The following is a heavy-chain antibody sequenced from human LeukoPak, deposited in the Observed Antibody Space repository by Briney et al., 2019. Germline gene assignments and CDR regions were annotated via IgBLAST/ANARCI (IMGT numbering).Heavy chain of an antibody. J-gene: IGHJ4*02. CDR1: GVTFSSYS. CDR3: ARDRGGSYSAIDY. Sequence: GGSLRLSCAASGVTFSSYSINWGRQAPGKGLEWVSFISSSSSTIYYADSVKGRFTISRDNAKNSLYLQMNSLRAEDTAVYYCARDRGGSYSAIDYWGQGTLVTVSS. V-gene: IGHV3-48*04. CDR2: ISSSSSTI. D-gene: IGHD1-26*01.